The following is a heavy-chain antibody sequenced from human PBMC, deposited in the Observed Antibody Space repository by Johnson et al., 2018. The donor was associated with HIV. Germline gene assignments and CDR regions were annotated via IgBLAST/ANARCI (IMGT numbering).Heavy chain of an antibody. CDR2: ISYDGSNK. J-gene: IGHJ3*02. V-gene: IGHV3-30-3*01. Sequence: QVQLLESGGGVVQPGRSLRLSSPASGFTFSRSAMHWVRQAPGKGLEWVAVISYDGSNKYYADSVKGRFTIPRDNSKNTLYLQMNSLRAEDTAVYYCARGPHEVVVVDATSAFDIWGQGTMVTVSS. D-gene: IGHD2-15*01. CDR1: GFTFSRSA. CDR3: ARGPHEVVVVDATSAFDI.